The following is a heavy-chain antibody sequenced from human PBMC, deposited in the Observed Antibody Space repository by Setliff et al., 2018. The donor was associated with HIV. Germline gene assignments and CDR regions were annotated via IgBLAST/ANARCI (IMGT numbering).Heavy chain of an antibody. J-gene: IGHJ3*02. D-gene: IGHD4-17*01. CDR1: GFTFSAHG. Sequence: LRLSCAASGFTFSAHGMHWVRQAPGKGLEWVTFINYDDNYEYYADSVKGRFTISRDNSKSTVDLQMTSLTAEDTAVYYCVKDGDYRNGDYDAFDIWGQGTMVTVSS. CDR3: VKDGDYRNGDYDAFDI. V-gene: IGHV3-30*02. CDR2: INYDDNYE.